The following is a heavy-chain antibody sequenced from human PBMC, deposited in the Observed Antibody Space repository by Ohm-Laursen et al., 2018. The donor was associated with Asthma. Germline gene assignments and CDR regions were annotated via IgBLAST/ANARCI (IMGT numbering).Heavy chain of an antibody. CDR1: GFTFSSYA. Sequence: SLRLSCAASGFTFSSYAMHWVRQAPGKGLEWVAVISYDGSNKYYADSVKGRFTISRDNSKNTLYLQMNSLRAEDTAVYYCARDPYSSGWYGVPDYWGQGTLVTVSS. CDR2: ISYDGSNK. V-gene: IGHV3-30-3*01. J-gene: IGHJ4*02. D-gene: IGHD6-19*01. CDR3: ARDPYSSGWYGVPDY.